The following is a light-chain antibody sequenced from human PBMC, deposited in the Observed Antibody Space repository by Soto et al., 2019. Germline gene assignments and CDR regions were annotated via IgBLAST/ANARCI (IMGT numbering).Light chain of an antibody. V-gene: IGKV3-20*01. CDR2: DTF. Sequence: EIVLTQSPGTLSLSPGERVTLSCRASQTVSSSYFGWFQQRPGQAPRLLIYDTFYRATGIPDRFSASGSGTDFTLTISRLXXXXFAVYYCHQYSGXXYTVGQGT. J-gene: IGKJ2*01. CDR3: HQYSGXXYT. CDR1: QTVSSSY.